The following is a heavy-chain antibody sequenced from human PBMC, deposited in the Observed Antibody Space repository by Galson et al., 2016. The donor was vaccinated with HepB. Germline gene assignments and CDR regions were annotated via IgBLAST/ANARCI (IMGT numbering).Heavy chain of an antibody. CDR1: GFAFSRYG. J-gene: IGHJ1*01. V-gene: IGHV3-30*03. CDR3: AGLEQKMDLYFQH. Sequence: SLRLSCAASGFAFSRYGLHWVRQAPGRGLEWVAVISDDGSVKFYIDSVKGRFTISRDNSKNTLYLQMDSLRTEDTAVYYWAGLEQKMDLYFQHWGQGTLVTVSS. CDR2: ISDDGSVK. D-gene: IGHD6-13*01.